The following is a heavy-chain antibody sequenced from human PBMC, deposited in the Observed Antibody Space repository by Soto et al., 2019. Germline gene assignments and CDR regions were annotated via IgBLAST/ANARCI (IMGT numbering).Heavy chain of an antibody. CDR2: ISGSGGST. V-gene: IGHV3-23*01. D-gene: IGHD2-15*01. CDR3: AKDGEDIVVVVAATGAFDI. Sequence: AGGSLRLSCAASGFTFSSYAMSWVRQAPGKGLEWVSAISGSGGSTYYADSVKGRFTISRGNSKNTLYLQMNSLRAEDTAVYYCAKDGEDIVVVVAATGAFDIWGQGTMVTVSS. CDR1: GFTFSSYA. J-gene: IGHJ3*02.